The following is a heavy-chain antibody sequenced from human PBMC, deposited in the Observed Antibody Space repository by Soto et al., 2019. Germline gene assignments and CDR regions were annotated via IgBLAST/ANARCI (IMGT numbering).Heavy chain of an antibody. V-gene: IGHV3-9*01. CDR3: AKDQNSSGWWFRSVVY. Sequence: GGSLRLSCAASGFTFDDYAMHWVRQAPGKGLEWVSGISWNSGSIGYADSVKGRFTISRDNAKNSLYLQMNSLRAEDTALYYCAKDQNSSGWWFRSVVYWGQGTLVTVSS. D-gene: IGHD6-19*01. J-gene: IGHJ4*02. CDR2: ISWNSGSI. CDR1: GFTFDDYA.